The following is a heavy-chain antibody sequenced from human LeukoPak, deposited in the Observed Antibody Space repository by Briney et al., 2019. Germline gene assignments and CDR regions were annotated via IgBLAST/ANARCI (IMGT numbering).Heavy chain of an antibody. CDR1: GFTFDDYG. J-gene: IGHJ6*03. Sequence: RAGGSLRLSCAASGFTFDDYGMSWVRHAPGKGLEWVSGINWNGGSTGYADSVKGRFTISRDNAKNSLYLQMNSLRAEDTALYYCARVPSTYCSSTSCYYYYYYMDVWGKGTTVTVPS. V-gene: IGHV3-20*04. CDR3: ARVPSTYCSSTSCYYYYYYMDV. D-gene: IGHD2-2*01. CDR2: INWNGGST.